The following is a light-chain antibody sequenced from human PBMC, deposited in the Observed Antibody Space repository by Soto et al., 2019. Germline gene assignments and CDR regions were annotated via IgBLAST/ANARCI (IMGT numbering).Light chain of an antibody. J-gene: IGKJ1*01. Sequence: DIQMTQSPSTLSASVGDRVTITCRASQSVSSWLAWLQQKPGKAPKLLLYKASTLQSGVSSRFSGGGSGTEFTLSISSLQPDDLATYYCQQYKTYWTVGPGSEVEIK. CDR1: QSVSSW. CDR3: QQYKTYWT. CDR2: KAS. V-gene: IGKV1-5*03.